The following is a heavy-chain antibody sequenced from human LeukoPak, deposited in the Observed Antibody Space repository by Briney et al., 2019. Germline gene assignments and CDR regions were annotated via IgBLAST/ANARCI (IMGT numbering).Heavy chain of an antibody. CDR2: IYYSGST. Sequence: PSETLSLTCTVSGGSISSSSYYWGWIRQPPGKGLEWIGSIYYSGSTYYNPSLKSRVTISVDTSKNQFSLKLSSVTAADTAVYYCARGTHSFIAAAVRFDYWGQGTLVTVSS. CDR3: ARGTHSFIAAAVRFDY. V-gene: IGHV4-39*07. J-gene: IGHJ4*02. CDR1: GGSISSSSYY. D-gene: IGHD6-13*01.